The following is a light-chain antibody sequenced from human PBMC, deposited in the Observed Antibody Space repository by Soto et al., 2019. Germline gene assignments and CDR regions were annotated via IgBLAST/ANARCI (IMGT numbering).Light chain of an antibody. CDR1: QSIDIY. CDR3: QQSYSTPLT. V-gene: IGKV1-39*01. Sequence: DIQMTQSPSSLSASVGDRVTITCRASQSIDIYFNWYQEKPGKAPKLLIYGASTLQSEVPSRFSGSGSETDFTLTISSLQPEDFATYYCQQSYSTPLTFGGGTKVEIK. CDR2: GAS. J-gene: IGKJ4*01.